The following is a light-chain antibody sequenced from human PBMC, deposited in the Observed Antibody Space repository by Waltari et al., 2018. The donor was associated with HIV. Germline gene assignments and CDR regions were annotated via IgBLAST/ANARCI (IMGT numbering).Light chain of an antibody. CDR2: KVS. Sequence: DVGMTQSPLSLPVTLGQPASIACRSSQSLIYSCGDTYLNWFQQRSGQSPRRLIYKVSNRDSWAPDRFSGSGSGTDFTLKISRLEAEDVGVYYCMQGTHWPYTFGQGTKLEIK. J-gene: IGKJ2*01. V-gene: IGKV2-30*01. CDR3: MQGTHWPYT. CDR1: QSLIYSCGDTY.